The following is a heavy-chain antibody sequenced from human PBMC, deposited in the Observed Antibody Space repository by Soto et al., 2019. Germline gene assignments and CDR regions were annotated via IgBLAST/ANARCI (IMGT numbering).Heavy chain of an antibody. CDR1: GFSFTSAW. J-gene: IGHJ4*02. CDR3: TTGRGGSAYVPGAY. D-gene: IGHD5-12*01. Sequence: EVQLVESWGGLVKPGGSLRLSCAASGFSFTSAWMNWVRQIPGKGLEWVGRIKTNIDGGATDYSAPVKGRFTISRDDSKDTVYLQMNSLKTEDTAVYYCTTGRGGSAYVPGAYWGQGALVTVSS. CDR2: IKTNIDGGAT. V-gene: IGHV3-15*07.